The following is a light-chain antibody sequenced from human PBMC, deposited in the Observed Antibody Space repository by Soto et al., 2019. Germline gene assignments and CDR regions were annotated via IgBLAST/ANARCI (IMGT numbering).Light chain of an antibody. Sequence: SYELTQPPSVSVAPGKTARITCGGSDIGSKSVHWYQQRPGQAPVLVIYYDIDRPSGIPERFSGSNSGNTATLTISRVGAGDEADYYCQVWDNSRDHRGVFGGGTKLTVL. V-gene: IGLV3-21*04. CDR3: QVWDNSRDHRGV. J-gene: IGLJ2*01. CDR2: YDI. CDR1: DIGSKS.